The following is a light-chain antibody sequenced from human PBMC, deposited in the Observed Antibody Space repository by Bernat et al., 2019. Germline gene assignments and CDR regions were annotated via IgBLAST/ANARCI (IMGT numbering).Light chain of an antibody. CDR2: KAS. CDR1: QSISSW. CDR3: QQYNSYSPA. Sequence: DIQMTQSPSTLSASVGDRVTITCRASQSISSWLAWYQQKPGKAPKLLIYKASSLESGVPSRFSGGGYGKEFTLTISSLQPDDFATYYCQQYNSYSPAVGGRTKVEIK. V-gene: IGKV1-5*03. J-gene: IGKJ4*01.